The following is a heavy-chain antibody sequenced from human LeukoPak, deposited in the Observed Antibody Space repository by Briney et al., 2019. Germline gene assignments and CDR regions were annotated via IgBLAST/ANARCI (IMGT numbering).Heavy chain of an antibody. CDR3: ARALASGSSAFDY. D-gene: IGHD1-26*01. V-gene: IGHV3-21*01. CDR2: ISGSTTYL. Sequence: GGSLRLSCAVSGFTFSSYNMNWVRQAPGKGLEWVSSISGSTTYLYYADSLKGRFTISRGNAKNSLYLQMNSLRAEDTAVYYCARALASGSSAFDYWGQGTLVTVSS. CDR1: GFTFSSYN. J-gene: IGHJ4*02.